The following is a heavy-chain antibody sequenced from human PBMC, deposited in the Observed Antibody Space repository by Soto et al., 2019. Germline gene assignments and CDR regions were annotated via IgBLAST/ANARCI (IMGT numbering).Heavy chain of an antibody. J-gene: IGHJ4*01. V-gene: IGHV4-31*03. CDR3: ARDPRDAYGHFDY. CDR2: IYGGTYGGTY. CDR1: GGSISSSDYH. D-gene: IGHD4-17*01. Sequence: SETLSLTCTVSGGSISSSDYHWNWIRQHPGKGPEWIACIYGGTYGGTYYYNPSLKSRVTISADTSKNQFSLRLSSVTAADTAVYYCARDPRDAYGHFDYWGHGTLVTVSS.